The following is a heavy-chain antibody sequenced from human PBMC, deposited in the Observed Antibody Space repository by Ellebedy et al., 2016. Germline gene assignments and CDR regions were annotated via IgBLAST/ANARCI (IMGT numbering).Heavy chain of an antibody. D-gene: IGHD6-19*01. CDR2: IIPAFGVP. CDR3: ATERGTAVANPDS. CDR1: GGTFSSDA. V-gene: IGHV1-69*13. Sequence: SVKVSCXASGGTFSSDAIRWVRQAPGQGLEWMGGIIPAFGVPYYAQSFQGRVTITADESTSTGYMELSSLTSEDTAVYYCATERGTAVANPDSWGQGTLVTVSS. J-gene: IGHJ4*02.